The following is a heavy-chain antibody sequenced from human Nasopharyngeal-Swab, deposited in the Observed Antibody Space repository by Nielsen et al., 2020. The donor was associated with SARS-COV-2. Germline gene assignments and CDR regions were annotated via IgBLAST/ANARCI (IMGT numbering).Heavy chain of an antibody. CDR1: GFTVSSNY. J-gene: IGHJ4*02. CDR3: AKDHYYDSSGYYLSRKYYFDY. Sequence: GESLKISCAASGFTVSSNYMSWVRQAPGKGLEWVSVIYSGGSTYYADSVKGRFTISRDNSKNTLYLQMNSLRAEDTAVYYCAKDHYYDSSGYYLSRKYYFDYWGQGTLVTVSS. V-gene: IGHV3-53*01. D-gene: IGHD3-22*01. CDR2: IYSGGST.